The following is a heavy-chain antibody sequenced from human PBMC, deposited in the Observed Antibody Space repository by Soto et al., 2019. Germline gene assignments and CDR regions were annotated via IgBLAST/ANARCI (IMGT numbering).Heavy chain of an antibody. J-gene: IGHJ3*02. CDR3: AKDKGVDTAIITGAFDM. V-gene: IGHV3-30*18. D-gene: IGHD5-18*01. CDR2: ISYDGSNK. Sequence: QVQLVESGGGVVQPGRSLRLSCAASGFTFSRYGMHWVRQAPGKGLEWAAVISYDGSNKYYGDSVKGRFTISRDNSKNTLYLQMNSLRAEDTAVYYCAKDKGVDTAIITGAFDMWGQGTVVTVSS. CDR1: GFTFSRYG.